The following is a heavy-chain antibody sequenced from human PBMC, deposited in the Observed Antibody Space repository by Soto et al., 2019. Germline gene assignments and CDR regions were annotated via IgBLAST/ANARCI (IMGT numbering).Heavy chain of an antibody. CDR3: ATSVNSAMAFDY. D-gene: IGHD5-18*01. V-gene: IGHV1-46*01. J-gene: IGHJ4*02. Sequence: QVQLVQSGAEVKTPGASVKLSCKASGYTFTHYYIHWVRQAPGQGLGWMGIINPNGGVTTYAQKFRAGFTMTRDTSTNTVYMELSSLRSEDSAVYYCATSVNSAMAFDYWGQGTLVTVSS. CDR2: INPNGGVT. CDR1: GYTFTHYY.